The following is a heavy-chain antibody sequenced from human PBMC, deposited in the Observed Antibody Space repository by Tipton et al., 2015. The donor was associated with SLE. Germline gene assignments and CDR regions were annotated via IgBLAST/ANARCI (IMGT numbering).Heavy chain of an antibody. J-gene: IGHJ3*02. Sequence: SLRLSCAASGFTFSTYAMTWVRQVPGKGLEWVSGISGTGSVTHYADSVKGRFTISRDNSKNTVDLQMNSLTAGDTAVYFCTRVKGGEGHCNGGGRCAGAFDIWGPGTMVTVSS. D-gene: IGHD2-15*01. CDR2: ISGTGSVT. V-gene: IGHV3-23*01. CDR1: GFTFSTYA. CDR3: TRVKGGEGHCNGGGRCAGAFDI.